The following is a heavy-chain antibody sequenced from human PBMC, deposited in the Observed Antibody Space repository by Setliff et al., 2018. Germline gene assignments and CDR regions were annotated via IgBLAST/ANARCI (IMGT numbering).Heavy chain of an antibody. CDR3: AKGGTYRYFDF. V-gene: IGHV4-59*01. D-gene: IGHD1-26*01. J-gene: IGHJ4*02. Sequence: SETLSLTCTVSGGPFSGASVWSWIRQPPGKGLEFVGYVYYSGTAKYDPSLESRAIMSVDASKNQISLKLNSVTAADTAVYYCAKGGTYRYFDFWGQGALVTVS. CDR1: GGPFSGAS. CDR2: VYYSGTA.